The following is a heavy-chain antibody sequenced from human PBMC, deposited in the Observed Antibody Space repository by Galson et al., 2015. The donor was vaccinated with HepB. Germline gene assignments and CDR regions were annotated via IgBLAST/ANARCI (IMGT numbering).Heavy chain of an antibody. D-gene: IGHD5-12*01. CDR3: AKDIGAGGFYYGMDV. V-gene: IGHV3-30*18. Sequence: SLRLSCAASGFTFSSYGMHWVRQAPGKGLEWVALISYDGSNKYYADSVKGRFTISRDNSKNTLDLQMNSLRPEDTALYYCAKDIGAGGFYYGMDVWGQGTLVTVSS. CDR2: ISYDGSNK. CDR1: GFTFSSYG. J-gene: IGHJ6*02.